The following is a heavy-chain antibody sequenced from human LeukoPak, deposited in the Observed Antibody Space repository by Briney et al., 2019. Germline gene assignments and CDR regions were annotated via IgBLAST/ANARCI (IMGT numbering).Heavy chain of an antibody. D-gene: IGHD2-2*02. V-gene: IGHV1-2*02. J-gene: IGHJ2*01. Sequence: ASVKVSCKASGYTFTGYYMHWVRQAPGQGLEWMGWINPNSGGTNYAQKFQGRVTMTRGTSISTAYMELSRLRSDDTAVYYCAIVDIVVVPAAIGDWYFDLWGRGTLVSVSS. CDR1: GYTFTGYY. CDR2: INPNSGGT. CDR3: AIVDIVVVPAAIGDWYFDL.